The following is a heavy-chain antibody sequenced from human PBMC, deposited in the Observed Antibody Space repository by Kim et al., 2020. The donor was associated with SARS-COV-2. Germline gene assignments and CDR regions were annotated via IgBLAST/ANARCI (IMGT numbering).Heavy chain of an antibody. CDR2: IKSKTDGGTT. Sequence: GSLRLSCAASGFTFSNAWMSWVRQAPGKGLEWVGRIKSKTDGGTTDYAAPVKGRFTISRDDSKNTLYLQMNSLKTEDTAVYYCTTVYDSSGYYFFVEEDYWGQGTLVTVSS. J-gene: IGHJ4*02. CDR1: GFTFSNAW. V-gene: IGHV3-15*01. D-gene: IGHD3-22*01. CDR3: TTVYDSSGYYFFVEEDY.